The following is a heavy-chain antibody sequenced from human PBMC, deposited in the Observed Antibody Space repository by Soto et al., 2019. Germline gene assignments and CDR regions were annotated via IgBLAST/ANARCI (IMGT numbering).Heavy chain of an antibody. V-gene: IGHV4-59*01. CDR2: IHYSGTT. CDR3: AAGEASSRNLAPYYLDF. J-gene: IGHJ4*02. CDR1: GGSMRNYF. D-gene: IGHD6-13*01. Sequence: SETLSLTCTVSGGSMRNYFWTWIRQPPGKGLEWIGYIHYSGTTSFFPSYNPSLRGRVTISEDTSKNQFSLKLLSVTTADTAVYFCAAGEASSRNLAPYYLDFWGQGTLVTVSS.